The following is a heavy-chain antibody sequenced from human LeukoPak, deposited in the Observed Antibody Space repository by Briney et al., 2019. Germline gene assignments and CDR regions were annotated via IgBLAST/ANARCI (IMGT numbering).Heavy chain of an antibody. V-gene: IGHV1-18*01. D-gene: IGHD3-22*01. Sequence: ASVKVSCKASGYTFTSYGISWVRQAPGQGLEWMGWISAYNGNTNYAQKLQGRVTMTTDTSTSTAYMELRSLRSDDTAVYYCARDGYPSYYYDSSGSKPNDDAFDIWGQGTMVTVSS. CDR3: ARDGYPSYYYDSSGSKPNDDAFDI. CDR2: ISAYNGNT. J-gene: IGHJ3*02. CDR1: GYTFTSYG.